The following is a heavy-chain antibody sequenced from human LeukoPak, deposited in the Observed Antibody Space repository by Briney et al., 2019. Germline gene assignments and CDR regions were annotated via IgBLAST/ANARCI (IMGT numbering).Heavy chain of an antibody. CDR1: GYTFTGYY. V-gene: IGHV1-2*02. D-gene: IGHD4-17*01. CDR2: INPNSGGT. Sequence: ASVKVSCKSSGYTFTGYYMHWVRQAPGQGLEWMGWINPNSGGTNYAQKFQGRVTMTRDTSISTAYMELSRLRSDDTAVYYCARADPTVTTGYYFDYWGQGTLVTVSS. CDR3: ARADPTVTTGYYFDY. J-gene: IGHJ4*02.